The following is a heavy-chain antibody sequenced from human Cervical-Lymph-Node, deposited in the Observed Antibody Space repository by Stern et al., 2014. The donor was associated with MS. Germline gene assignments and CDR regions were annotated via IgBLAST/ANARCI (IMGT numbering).Heavy chain of an antibody. J-gene: IGHJ6*02. Sequence: EVQLVESGGGLEQPGRSLRLSCAASGFTFGDYAMHWVRQAPGKGLEWVSGISWSSTNVAYADSVRGRFTISRDNAKNSLFLQMNSLRAEDTALYYCVKETSPSYYYGMDAWGQGTTVIVSS. V-gene: IGHV3-9*01. CDR2: ISWSSTNV. CDR3: VKETSPSYYYGMDA. CDR1: GFTFGDYA.